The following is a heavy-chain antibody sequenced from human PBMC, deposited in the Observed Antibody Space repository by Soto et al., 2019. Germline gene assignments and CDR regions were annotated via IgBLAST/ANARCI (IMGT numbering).Heavy chain of an antibody. Sequence: PSETLSLTCAVSGGYISGDYYYWSWIRQPPGKGLEWIGFIYNSGSTYYNSSLKSRVTISVDRSKHHFFLNLTSVNAADTAVYYCATYRKFFQLWGQGTRVTVSS. D-gene: IGHD3-3*01. CDR2: IYNSGST. V-gene: IGHV4-30-2*01. CDR1: GGYISGDYYY. CDR3: ATYRKFFQL. J-gene: IGHJ3*01.